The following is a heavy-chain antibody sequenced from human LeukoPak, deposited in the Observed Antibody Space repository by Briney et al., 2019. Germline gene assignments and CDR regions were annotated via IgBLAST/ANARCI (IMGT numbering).Heavy chain of an antibody. CDR2: ISWNSGSI. J-gene: IGHJ4*02. V-gene: IGHV3-9*01. D-gene: IGHD4-11*01. CDR3: ARDHFDYRLDY. Sequence: PGRSLRLSCAASGFTFDDYAMHWVRQAPGKGLEWVSGISWNSGSIGYADSVKGRFTISRDNAKNSLYLQMNSLRAEDTAVYYCARDHFDYRLDYWGQGTLVTVSS. CDR1: GFTFDDYA.